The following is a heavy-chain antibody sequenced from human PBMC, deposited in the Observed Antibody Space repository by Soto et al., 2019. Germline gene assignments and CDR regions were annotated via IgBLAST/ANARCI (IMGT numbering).Heavy chain of an antibody. CDR3: AKDLRYSSAWYLKGYYFDS. CDR2: ISYDGSRQ. J-gene: IGHJ4*02. D-gene: IGHD6-19*01. Sequence: QVQLVESGGGVVQPGRSLSLSCAAYGFTFSTYTIHWVRQAPGKGLEWVAVISYDGSRQYYADSVKGRFAVSRDNSKDTVYLQMNSLRPEDTAVYYCAKDLRYSSAWYLKGYYFDSWGQGTLVTVSS. CDR1: GFTFSTYT. V-gene: IGHV3-30*18.